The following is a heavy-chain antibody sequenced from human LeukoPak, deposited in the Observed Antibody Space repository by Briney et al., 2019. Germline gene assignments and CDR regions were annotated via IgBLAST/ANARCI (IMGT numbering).Heavy chain of an antibody. V-gene: IGHV1-24*01. D-gene: IGHD3-3*01. CDR1: GYTLTELS. Sequence: ASVKVSCKVSGYTLTELSMHWVRQAPGKGLEWMGGFDPEDGETIYAQKFQGRVTMTEDTSTDTAYMELSSLRSEDTAVYYCATVSPTGRFLEWFLGRDAFDIWGQGTMVTVSS. J-gene: IGHJ3*02. CDR3: ATVSPTGRFLEWFLGRDAFDI. CDR2: FDPEDGET.